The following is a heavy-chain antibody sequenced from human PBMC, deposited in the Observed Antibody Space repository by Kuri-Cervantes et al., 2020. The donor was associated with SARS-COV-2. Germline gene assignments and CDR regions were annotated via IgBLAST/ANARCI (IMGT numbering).Heavy chain of an antibody. D-gene: IGHD6-6*01. J-gene: IGHJ4*02. V-gene: IGHV5-51*01. CDR1: GYPFTSYW. CDR2: IYPGDSDT. CDR3: ARLSGAYSSSDDFDY. Sequence: GESLKISCKASGYPFTSYWIGWVRQMPGKGLEWMGIIYPGDSDTRYSPSFQGQVTISADKSISTAYLQWSSLKASDTAMYYCARLSGAYSSSDDFDYWGQGTLVTVSS.